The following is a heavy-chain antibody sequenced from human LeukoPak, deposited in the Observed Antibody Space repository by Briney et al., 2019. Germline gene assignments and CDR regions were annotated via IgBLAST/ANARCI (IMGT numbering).Heavy chain of an antibody. Sequence: PSETLSLTCAVYGGSFSGYYWSWIRQPPGKGLEWIGEINHSGSTNYNPSLKSRVTISVDTSKNQFSLKLSSVTAADTAVYYCARGEDYYDSSGYYHASASDIWGQGTMVTVSS. J-gene: IGHJ3*02. CDR3: ARGEDYYDSSGYYHASASDI. V-gene: IGHV4-34*01. D-gene: IGHD3-22*01. CDR2: INHSGST. CDR1: GGSFSGYY.